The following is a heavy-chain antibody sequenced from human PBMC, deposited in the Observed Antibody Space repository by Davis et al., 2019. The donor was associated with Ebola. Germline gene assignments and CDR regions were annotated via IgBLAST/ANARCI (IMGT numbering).Heavy chain of an antibody. CDR1: GGTFSTHT. Sequence: SVKVSCKASGGTFSTHTFNWVRQAPGQGLEWMGQIIPLLGTPDSAQKFQGRVTISADESTSTAFMELTGLRSEDTAMYYCATRDSSSSWYYYYMDVWGKGTTVTVSS. J-gene: IGHJ6*03. D-gene: IGHD6-6*01. CDR3: ATRDSSSSWYYYYMDV. V-gene: IGHV1-69*08. CDR2: IIPLLGTP.